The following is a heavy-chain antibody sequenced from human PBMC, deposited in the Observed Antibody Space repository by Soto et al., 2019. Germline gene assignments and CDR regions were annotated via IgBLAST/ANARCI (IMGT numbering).Heavy chain of an antibody. D-gene: IGHD5-12*01. V-gene: IGHV1-69*06. J-gene: IGHJ4*02. CDR2: IIPIFGTA. Sequence: GASVKVSCKASGGTFSSYAISWVRQAPGQGLEWMGGIIPIFGTANYAQKFQGRVTITADKSTSTAYMELSSLSSEDTAVYYCARGHVFYGGYETFDYWGQGTLVTVSS. CDR3: ARGHVFYGGYETFDY. CDR1: GGTFSSYA.